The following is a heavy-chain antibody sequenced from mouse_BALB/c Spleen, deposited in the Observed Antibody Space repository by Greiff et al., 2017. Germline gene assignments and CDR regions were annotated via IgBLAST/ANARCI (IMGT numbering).Heavy chain of an antibody. J-gene: IGHJ4*01. Sequence: QVQLQQSGAELAKPGASVKMSCKASGYTFTSYWMHWVKQRPGQGLEWIGYINPSTGYTEYNQKFKDKATLTADKSSSTAYMQLSSLTSEDSAVYYCARRETWYYGSSLYYAMDYWGQGTSVTVSS. D-gene: IGHD1-1*01. CDR2: INPSTGYT. CDR3: ARRETWYYGSSLYYAMDY. V-gene: IGHV1-7*01. CDR1: GYTFTSYW.